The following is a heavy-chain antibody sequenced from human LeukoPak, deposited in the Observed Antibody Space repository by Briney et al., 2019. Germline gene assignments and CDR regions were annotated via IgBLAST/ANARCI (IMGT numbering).Heavy chain of an antibody. V-gene: IGHV3-74*01. J-gene: IGHJ4*02. CDR2: INEDATTI. D-gene: IGHD3-16*01. Sequence: GGSLRFSCAASGFAFSAYWMHWVRQAPGKGLEWVARINEDATTITYADSVKGRFIISRDNSKKSPYLQMNNLSAEDTAVYYCVRDLVFVWTPGDDFDFWGQGTLVIVSS. CDR3: VRDLVFVWTPGDDFDF. CDR1: GFAFSAYW.